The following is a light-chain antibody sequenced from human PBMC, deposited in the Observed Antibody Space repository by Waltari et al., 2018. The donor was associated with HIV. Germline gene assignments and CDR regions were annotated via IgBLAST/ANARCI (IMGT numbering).Light chain of an antibody. CDR1: SFNIGSNT. J-gene: IGLJ2*01. CDR2: KNN. CDR3: AAWDDSLNVV. V-gene: IGLV1-44*01. Sequence: QSVLTQPPSASGTPGQKVTISCSGSSFNIGSNTVNWYQQLPGTAPKLLIYKNNQRPSGVPDRFSGSKSGTSASLAFSGLQSEDEADYYCAAWDDSLNVVFGGGTKLTVL.